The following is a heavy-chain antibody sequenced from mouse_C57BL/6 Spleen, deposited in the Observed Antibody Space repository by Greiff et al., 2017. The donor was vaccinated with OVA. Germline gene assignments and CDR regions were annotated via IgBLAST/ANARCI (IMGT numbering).Heavy chain of an antibody. D-gene: IGHD1-1*01. CDR2: INPNNGGT. CDR3: ATYYYGSSYWYFDV. Sequence: VQLKESGPELVKPGASVKIPCKASGYTFTDYNMDWVKQSHGKSLEWIGDINPNNGGTIYNKKFKGKATLTVDKSSSTAYMELRSLTSEDTAVYYCATYYYGSSYWYFDVWGTGTTVTVSS. J-gene: IGHJ1*03. V-gene: IGHV1-18*01. CDR1: GYTFTDYN.